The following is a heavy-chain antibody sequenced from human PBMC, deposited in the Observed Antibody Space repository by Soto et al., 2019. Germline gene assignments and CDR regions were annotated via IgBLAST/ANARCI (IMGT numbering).Heavy chain of an antibody. V-gene: IGHV2-5*02. D-gene: IGHD2-21*01. CDR2: IYWDDDK. CDR1: GFSLSTTGVG. CDR3: VQSRCGGDCLQSYSSHSYYGLDV. Sequence: QITLKESGPTLVKPTQTLTLTCTFSGFSLSTTGVGVGWIRQPPGKALGWLALIYWDDDKRYNPSLKSRLTITKDTSKNQVVLTMTHMDPVDTATYYCVQSRCGGDCLQSYSSHSYYGLDVWGQGTTVTVSS. J-gene: IGHJ6*02.